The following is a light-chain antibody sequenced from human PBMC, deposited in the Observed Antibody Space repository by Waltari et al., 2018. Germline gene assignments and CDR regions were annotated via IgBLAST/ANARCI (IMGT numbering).Light chain of an antibody. CDR2: GAS. V-gene: IGKV3-15*01. CDR3: QQYHNWPLT. Sequence: EIVMTQSPATLSVSPGEGVTLSCRASQSVSSNLAWYQHKPGQAPRLLIYGASTRATGIPVKCSGSGSGTEFTLTISSLQSEDFALYYCQQYHNWPLTFGGGTKVEI. J-gene: IGKJ4*01. CDR1: QSVSSN.